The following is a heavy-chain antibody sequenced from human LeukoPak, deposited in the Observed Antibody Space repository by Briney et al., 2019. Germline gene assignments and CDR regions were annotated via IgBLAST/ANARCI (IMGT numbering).Heavy chain of an antibody. V-gene: IGHV3-43D*03. D-gene: IGHD6-13*01. CDR2: ISWDGGST. J-gene: IGHJ4*02. Sequence: PGGSLRLSCAASGFTFDDYAMHWVRQAPGKGLEWVSLISWDGGSTYYADSVKGRFTISRDNSKNTLYLQMNSLRAEDTAVYYCARDYSSSWERVYYFDYWGQGTLVTVSS. CDR3: ARDYSSSWERVYYFDY. CDR1: GFTFDDYA.